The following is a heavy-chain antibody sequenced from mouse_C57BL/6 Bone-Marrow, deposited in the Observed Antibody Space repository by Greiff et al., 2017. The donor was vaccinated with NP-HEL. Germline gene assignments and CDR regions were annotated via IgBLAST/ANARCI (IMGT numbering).Heavy chain of an antibody. CDR1: GYTFTSYW. J-gene: IGHJ2*01. CDR2: IHPNSGST. V-gene: IGHV1-64*01. Sequence: QVQLQQPGAELVKPGASVKLSCKASGYTFTSYWMHWVKQRPGQGLEWIGMIHPNSGSTNYNEKFKSKATLTVDKSSSTAYMQLSSLTSEDSAVYYCARAYYGSSYEFDYWGQGTTLTVSS. D-gene: IGHD1-1*01. CDR3: ARAYYGSSYEFDY.